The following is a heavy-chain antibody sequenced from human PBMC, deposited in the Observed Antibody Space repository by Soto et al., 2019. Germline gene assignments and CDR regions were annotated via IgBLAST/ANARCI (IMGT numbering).Heavy chain of an antibody. D-gene: IGHD1-26*01. V-gene: IGHV3-23*01. CDR3: ASESTAWSLAYALDV. CDR1: GVTFSSYA. Sequence: GGSLTLSCAASGVTFSSYAMSWVRQAPGKGLEWFSAISGSGGSTYYADSVKGRFTISRDNAKNSVSLQMNSLRAEDTAVYYCASESTAWSLAYALDVWGQGTTVTVSS. J-gene: IGHJ6*02. CDR2: ISGSGGST.